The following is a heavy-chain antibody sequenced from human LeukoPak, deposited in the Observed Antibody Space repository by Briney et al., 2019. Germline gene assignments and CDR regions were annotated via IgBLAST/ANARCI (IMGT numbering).Heavy chain of an antibody. D-gene: IGHD3-3*01. CDR3: TRDPPYPDFWSDF. CDR2: IYSGGST. J-gene: IGHJ4*02. V-gene: IGHV3-53*01. CDR1: GFTVSSNY. Sequence: GGSLRLSCAASGFTVSSNYMSWVRQAPGKGLEWVSVIYSGGSTYYADSVKGRFTIPRDNSKNTLYLQMNSLRAEDTAVYYCTRDPPYPDFWSDFWGQGTLVTVSS.